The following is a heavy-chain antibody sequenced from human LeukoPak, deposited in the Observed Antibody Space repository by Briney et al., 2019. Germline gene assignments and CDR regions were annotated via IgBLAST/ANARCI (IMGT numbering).Heavy chain of an antibody. V-gene: IGHV4-59*12. CDR2: IYYSGST. Sequence: SETLSLTCTVSGGSISSYYWSWIRQPPGKGLEWIGYIYYSGSTNYNPSLKSRVTISVDTSKNQFSLKLSSVTAADTAVYYCARGQLRYFDWLSNNWFDPWGQGTLVTVSS. J-gene: IGHJ5*02. CDR1: GGSISSYY. CDR3: ARGQLRYFDWLSNNWFDP. D-gene: IGHD3-9*01.